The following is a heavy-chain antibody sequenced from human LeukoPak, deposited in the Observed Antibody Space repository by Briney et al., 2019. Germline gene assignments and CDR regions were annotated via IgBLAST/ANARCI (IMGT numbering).Heavy chain of an antibody. CDR3: ARGDYGSGSYRTKFKFDY. V-gene: IGHV4-34*01. J-gene: IGHJ4*02. CDR1: GGSFSGYY. Sequence: SETLSLTCAVYGGSFSGYYWSWIRQPPGKGLEWIGEINHSGSTNYNPSLKSRVTISVDTSKNQFSLKLSSVTAADTAVYYCARGDYGSGSYRTKFKFDYWGQGTLVTVSS. D-gene: IGHD3-10*01. CDR2: INHSGST.